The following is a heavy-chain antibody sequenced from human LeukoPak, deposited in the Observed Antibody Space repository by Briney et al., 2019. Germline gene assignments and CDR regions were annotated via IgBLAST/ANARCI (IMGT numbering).Heavy chain of an antibody. D-gene: IGHD3-10*01. J-gene: IGHJ4*02. CDR2: IYTSGST. Sequence: SETLSLTCTVSGGSISSYYWSWIRQPAGKGLEWIGRIYTSGSTNYNPSLKSRVTMSVDTSKNQFSLKLSSVTAADTAVYYCARGSSLTMVRGENSDYWGQGTLVTVSS. CDR3: ARGSSLTMVRGENSDY. CDR1: GGSISSYY. V-gene: IGHV4-4*07.